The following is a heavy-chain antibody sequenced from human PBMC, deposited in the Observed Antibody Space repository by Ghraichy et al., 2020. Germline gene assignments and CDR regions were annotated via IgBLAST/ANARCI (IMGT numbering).Heavy chain of an antibody. J-gene: IGHJ4*02. V-gene: IGHV3-23*01. CDR3: AKDQGRYFDWLPFG. CDR2: ISGSGGST. Sequence: GGSLRLSCAASGFTFSSYAMSWVRQAPGKGLEWVSAISGSGGSTYYADSVKGRFTISRDNSKNTLYLQMNSLRAEDTAVYYCAKDQGRYFDWLPFGWGQGTLVTVSS. D-gene: IGHD3-9*01. CDR1: GFTFSSYA.